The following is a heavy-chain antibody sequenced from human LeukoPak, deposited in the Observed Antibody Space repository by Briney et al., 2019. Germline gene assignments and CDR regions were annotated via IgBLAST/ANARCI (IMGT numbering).Heavy chain of an antibody. D-gene: IGHD4-23*01. J-gene: IGHJ5*02. CDR2: FSHSGSS. Sequence: SETLSLTCAVYGGPLRVSSWGGIPKAPGKGLEWIGEFSHSGSSNYNPSLKSRITISVDTSKSQFSLRLTSVTAADTAVYYCARGIFYGGRNQYIWFDLWGQGTLVTVSS. CDR1: GGPLRVSS. CDR3: ARGIFYGGRNQYIWFDL. V-gene: IGHV4-34*01.